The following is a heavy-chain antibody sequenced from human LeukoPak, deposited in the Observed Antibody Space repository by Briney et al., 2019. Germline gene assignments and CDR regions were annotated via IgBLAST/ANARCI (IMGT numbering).Heavy chain of an antibody. D-gene: IGHD3-22*01. Sequence: SQTLSLTCAISGDSVSSNSAAWNWIRQSPSRGLEWLGRTYYRSKWYNDYAVSVKSRITINPDTSKNQFSLQLNSVTPEDTAVYYCAREDLPNYYDSKGYYFDYWGQGPLVTVSS. J-gene: IGHJ4*02. CDR3: AREDLPNYYDSKGYYFDY. CDR2: TYYRSKWYN. V-gene: IGHV6-1*01. CDR1: GDSVSSNSAA.